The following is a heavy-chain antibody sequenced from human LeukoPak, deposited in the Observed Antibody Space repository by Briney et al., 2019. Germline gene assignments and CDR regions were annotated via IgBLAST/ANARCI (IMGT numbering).Heavy chain of an antibody. CDR1: GYSFASYW. V-gene: IGHV5-51*01. Sequence: GESLKISCKGSGYSFASYWIGWVRQMPGKGLEWMGIIYPRDSDTKYSPSFQGQVTISADKSISTAYLQWSSLKASDTAMYYCARLLSGTGYNWFDPWGQGTLVTVSS. D-gene: IGHD1-7*01. J-gene: IGHJ5*02. CDR2: IYPRDSDT. CDR3: ARLLSGTGYNWFDP.